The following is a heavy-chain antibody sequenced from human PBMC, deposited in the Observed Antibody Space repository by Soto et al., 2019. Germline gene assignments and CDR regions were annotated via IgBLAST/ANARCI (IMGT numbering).Heavy chain of an antibody. CDR1: GYTFTSYY. V-gene: IGHV1-46*03. J-gene: IGHJ4*02. Sequence: GASVKVSCKASGYTFTSYYMHWVRQAPGQGLEWMGIINPSGGSTSYAQKFQGRVTMTRDTSTSTVYMELSSLRSEDTAVYYCARDPPLHYDILSLFDYWGQGTLVPSPQ. CDR2: INPSGGST. CDR3: ARDPPLHYDILSLFDY. D-gene: IGHD3-9*01.